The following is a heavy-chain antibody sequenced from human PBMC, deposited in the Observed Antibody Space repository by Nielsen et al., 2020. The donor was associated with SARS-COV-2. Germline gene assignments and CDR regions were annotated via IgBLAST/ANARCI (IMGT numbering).Heavy chain of an antibody. CDR1: GFTFSSYG. V-gene: IGHV3-30*18. Sequence: GESLKISCAASGFTFSSYGMHWVRQAPGKGLEWVAVISYDGSNKYYADSVKGRFTISRDNSKNTLYLQMNSLRAEDTAVYYCAKDLGPGYVAAAMLGYYYYYGMDVWCQGTTVTVSS. D-gene: IGHD2-2*01. CDR3: AKDLGPGYVAAAMLGYYYYYGMDV. CDR2: ISYDGSNK. J-gene: IGHJ6*02.